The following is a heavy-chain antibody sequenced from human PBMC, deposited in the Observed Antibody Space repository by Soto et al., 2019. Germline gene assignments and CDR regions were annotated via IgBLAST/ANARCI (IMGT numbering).Heavy chain of an antibody. V-gene: IGHV3-30*18. CDR1: GFTFSGFA. CDR2: ISYDGSYT. CDR3: AKDQGVGGTLGLFHY. D-gene: IGHD1-26*01. J-gene: IGHJ4*02. Sequence: QVQLVESGGGAVQPGRSLRVSCVASGFTFSGFAMHWVRQAPGKGLEPVAVISYDGSYTHHSDSVKGRFTISRDNSKNTLNLQMNSLRTEDTAVYYCAKDQGVGGTLGLFHYWGQGILVTVSS.